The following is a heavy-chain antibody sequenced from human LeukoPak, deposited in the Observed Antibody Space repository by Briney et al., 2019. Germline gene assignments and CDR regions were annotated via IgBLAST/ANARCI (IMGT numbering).Heavy chain of an antibody. J-gene: IGHJ4*02. D-gene: IGHD2-2*01. CDR2: ISAYNGNT. CDR1: GYTFTSYS. Sequence: ASVKVSCKASGYTFTSYSISWVRQAPGQGLEWMGWISAYNGNTNYAQKLQGRVTMTTDTSTSTAYMELRSLRSDDTAVYYCARDSVVPALDAFDIWGQGTLVTVSS. V-gene: IGHV1-18*01. CDR3: ARDSVVPALDAFDI.